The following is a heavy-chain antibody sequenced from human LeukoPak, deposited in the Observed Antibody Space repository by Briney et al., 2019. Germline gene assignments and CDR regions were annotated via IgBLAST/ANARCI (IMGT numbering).Heavy chain of an antibody. J-gene: IGHJ4*02. CDR3: AKGSAAARPYYFDF. V-gene: IGHV3-23*01. D-gene: IGHD6-6*01. CDR2: ITDSGGDT. CDR1: GFTFGRYA. Sequence: PGGSLRLSCAASGFTFGRYAMSWVRQAPGKGLEWISAITDSGGDTYYADSVKGRFTISRDNSKNTLDLRMNSLRAEGTAVYYCAKGSAAARPYYFDFWGQGTLATVSS.